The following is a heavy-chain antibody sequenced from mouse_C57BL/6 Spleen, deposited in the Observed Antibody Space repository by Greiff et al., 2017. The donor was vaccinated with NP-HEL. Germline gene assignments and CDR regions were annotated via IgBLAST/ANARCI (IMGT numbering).Heavy chain of an antibody. CDR3: AREGALYYDYDGGFAY. Sequence: QVHVKQSGAELVRPGTSVKVSCKASGYAFTNYLIEWVKQRPGQGLEWIGVINPGSGGTNYNEKFKGKATLTADKSSSTAYMQLSSLTSEDSAVYFCAREGALYYDYDGGFAYWGQGTLVTVSA. V-gene: IGHV1-54*01. CDR1: GYAFTNYL. J-gene: IGHJ3*01. CDR2: INPGSGGT. D-gene: IGHD2-4*01.